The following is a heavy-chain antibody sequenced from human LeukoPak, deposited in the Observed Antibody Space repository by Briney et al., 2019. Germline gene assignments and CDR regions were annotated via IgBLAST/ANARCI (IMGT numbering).Heavy chain of an antibody. CDR1: GYTFTSYD. CDR3: ARDRAQNTAMVTN. J-gene: IGHJ4*02. Sequence: ASVKVSCKASGYTFTSYDINWVRQATGQGLEWMGWMSPNSANTGYAQRFQGRVTMTKNTSISTAYMELSSLRSEDTAVYYCARDRAQNTAMVTNWGQGTLVTVSS. CDR2: MSPNSANT. D-gene: IGHD5-18*01. V-gene: IGHV1-8*01.